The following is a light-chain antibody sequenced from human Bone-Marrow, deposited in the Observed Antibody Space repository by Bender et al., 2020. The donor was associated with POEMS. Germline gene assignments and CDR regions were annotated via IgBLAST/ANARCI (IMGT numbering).Light chain of an antibody. CDR3: GSYTRTFSPV. V-gene: IGLV2-14*02. Sequence: QSALTQPASVSGSPGQSITISCSGTSSDVGSYNLVSWYQQRPDKAPKLIIYEGNKRPSGVSNRFSGSKSGNTASLTISGLQGEDEGCYYCGSYTRTFSPVFGGGTKLTVL. CDR2: EGN. CDR1: SSDVGSYNL. J-gene: IGLJ2*01.